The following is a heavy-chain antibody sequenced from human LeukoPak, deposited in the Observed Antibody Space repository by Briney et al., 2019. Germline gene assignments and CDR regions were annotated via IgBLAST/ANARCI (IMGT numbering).Heavy chain of an antibody. J-gene: IGHJ4*02. V-gene: IGHV4-34*01. D-gene: IGHD2-8*01. CDR1: GGSFSGYY. CDR2: INHGGGT. Sequence: SETLSLTCAVYGGSFSGYYWSWIRQPPGKGLEWIGEINHGGGTNYNPSLKSRVTISVNTSKNQFSLNLYSVTAADTAVYYCARRMALDYWGQGTLVTVSS. CDR3: ARRMALDY.